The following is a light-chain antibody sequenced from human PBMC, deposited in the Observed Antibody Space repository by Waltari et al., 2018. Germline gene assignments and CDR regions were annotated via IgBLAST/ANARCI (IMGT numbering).Light chain of an antibody. J-gene: IGLJ2*01. CDR3: CSYAGSSTVV. CDR1: SSDVGSYTL. V-gene: IGLV2-23*01. CDR2: EGS. Sequence: QSALTQTAPASGPPGQSITIPCTGTSSDVGSYTLVSWYQQPPGKAPKLMIYEGSKRPSWVSNRFSGSKSGNTASLTISGLQAEDEADYYCCSYAGSSTVVFGGGTKLTVL.